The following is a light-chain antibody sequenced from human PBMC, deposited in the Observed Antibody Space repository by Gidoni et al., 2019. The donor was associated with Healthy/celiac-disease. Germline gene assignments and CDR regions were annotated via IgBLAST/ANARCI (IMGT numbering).Light chain of an antibody. CDR3: QTWGTGGVV. CDR2: LNSDGSH. CDR1: SGHSSYA. Sequence: QLVLTQSPSASASLGAPVKLTCTLSSGHSSYAIAWHQQQPEKGPRYLMKLNSDGSHSKGDGIPDRFSGSSSGAERYLTISSLQSEDEADYYCQTWGTGGVVFGGGTKLTVL. J-gene: IGLJ2*01. V-gene: IGLV4-69*01.